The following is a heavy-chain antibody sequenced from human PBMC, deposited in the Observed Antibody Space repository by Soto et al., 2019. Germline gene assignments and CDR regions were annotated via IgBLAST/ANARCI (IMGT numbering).Heavy chain of an antibody. Sequence: EVQLVASGGGLVQPGRSLRLSCAASGFSFDEYCMHLVRQAPGKGLEWVSGISWNSGTIGYADSVKGRFSISRDNAKKSLYLQMNSLRAEDRALYYCAKSKGGTANGMDVWGQGTTVIVSS. V-gene: IGHV3-9*01. D-gene: IGHD2-21*02. J-gene: IGHJ6*02. CDR2: ISWNSGTI. CDR1: GFSFDEYC. CDR3: AKSKGGTANGMDV.